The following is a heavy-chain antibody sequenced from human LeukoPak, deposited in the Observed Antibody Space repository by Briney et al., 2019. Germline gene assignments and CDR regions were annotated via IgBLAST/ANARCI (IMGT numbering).Heavy chain of an antibody. Sequence: GGSLRLSCAASGFTFGSYALHWVRQTPGKGLEWVSVISYDGRNKYYADSVKGRFTISRDNSKNTLYLQMNSLRAEDTAVYYCVSVKYYYDSSGLMDVWGQGTTVTVSS. CDR1: GFTFGSYA. V-gene: IGHV3-30*04. J-gene: IGHJ6*02. CDR3: VSVKYYYDSSGLMDV. CDR2: ISYDGRNK. D-gene: IGHD3-22*01.